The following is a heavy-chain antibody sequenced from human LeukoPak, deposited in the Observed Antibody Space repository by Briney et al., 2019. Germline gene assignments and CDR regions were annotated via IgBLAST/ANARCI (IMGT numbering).Heavy chain of an antibody. CDR3: ARRYFDS. V-gene: IGHV3-7*01. Sequence: GGSLRLSCAASGFTFSDYWMSWVRQAPGKGLEWVANIKQDGSEIYYVASVKGRFTISRDNTKNSQYLQMNSLRAEDTAVYYCARRYFDSWGQGTLVTVSS. CDR2: IKQDGSEI. J-gene: IGHJ4*02. CDR1: GFTFSDYW.